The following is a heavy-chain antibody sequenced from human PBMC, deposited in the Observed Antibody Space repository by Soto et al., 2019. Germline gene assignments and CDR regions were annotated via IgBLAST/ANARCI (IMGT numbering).Heavy chain of an antibody. CDR2: IYNGGST. J-gene: IGHJ4*02. CDR3: ARDTSDSGLDY. Sequence: GGSLRLSCAASGFTVSRTHMNWVRQVPGKGLEWVSIIYNGGSTYYADSVKGRFTTSRDISKNTLYLEMNSLRAEDTAVYYCARDTSDSGLDYWGQGTLVTVSS. CDR1: GFTVSRTH. V-gene: IGHV3-53*05. D-gene: IGHD2-21*01.